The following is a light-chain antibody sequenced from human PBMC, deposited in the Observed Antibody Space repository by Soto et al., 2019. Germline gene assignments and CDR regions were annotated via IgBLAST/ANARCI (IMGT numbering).Light chain of an antibody. CDR2: GNS. V-gene: IGLV1-40*01. Sequence: QPVLTQPPSVSGAPGQRVTISCTGSSSNIGAGYDVHWYQQLPGTAPKLLIYGNSNRPSGVPDRFSGSKSGTSASLAITGLQAEDEADYYCQSYDSSLSAHVFGGGTKLTVL. CDR3: QSYDSSLSAHV. J-gene: IGLJ2*01. CDR1: SSNIGAGYD.